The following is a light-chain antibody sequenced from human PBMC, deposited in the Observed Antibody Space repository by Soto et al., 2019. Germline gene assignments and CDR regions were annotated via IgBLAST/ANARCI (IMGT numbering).Light chain of an antibody. CDR3: QQRSNWPPIT. CDR1: QSVSNNY. Sequence: EIVLTQSPGTLSLSPGERATLSCRASQSVSNNYLAWYQQKPGQAPRLLIYDASNRATGIPARFSGSGSETDFTLTISSLEPEDFAVYYCQQRSNWPPITFGQGTRLEIK. CDR2: DAS. V-gene: IGKV3-11*01. J-gene: IGKJ5*01.